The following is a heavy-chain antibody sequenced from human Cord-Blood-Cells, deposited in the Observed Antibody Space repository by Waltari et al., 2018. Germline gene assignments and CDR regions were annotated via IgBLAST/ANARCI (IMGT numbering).Heavy chain of an antibody. CDR1: GYTFTGYY. CDR3: ARGRAARDAFDI. V-gene: IGHV1-2*05. D-gene: IGHD6-6*01. CDR2: INPNSGGT. Sequence: QVQLVQSGAEVKKPGASVKVSCKASGYTFTGYYMHWVRQAPGQGLEWMGRINPNSGGTNYAQKFQGRVTMTRETSISTAYMELSRLRSDDTVVDYCARGRAARDAFDIWGQGTMVTVSS. J-gene: IGHJ3*02.